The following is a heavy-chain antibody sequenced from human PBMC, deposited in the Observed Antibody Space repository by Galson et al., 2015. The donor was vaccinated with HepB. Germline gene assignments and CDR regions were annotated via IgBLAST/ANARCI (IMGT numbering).Heavy chain of an antibody. CDR1: GCIFSSYA. V-gene: IGHV3-30-3*01. J-gene: IGHJ4*02. Sequence: SLRLSCAASGCIFSSYAIHWVRQAPGKGLEWVAVISHDGSNKYYADSVKGRFTISRDNSKNTLFLQMNSLGAEDTAVYYCARAYPGGSTVGAANYWGQGTLVTVSS. D-gene: IGHD4-23*01. CDR3: ARAYPGGSTVGAANY. CDR2: ISHDGSNK.